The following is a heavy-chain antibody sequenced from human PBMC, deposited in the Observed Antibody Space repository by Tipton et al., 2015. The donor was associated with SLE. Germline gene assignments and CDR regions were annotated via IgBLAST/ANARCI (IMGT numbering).Heavy chain of an antibody. CDR2: ITRRGKT. Sequence: LRLSCAVHDGSLSNYYWSWFRRPPGRGLEWIGEITRRGKTNYNPSLKSRVTISVDTSKNQFSLNLRSVTAADTAVYFCARQRGYYDGTPFPPWNFDLWGRGTQVTVSS. D-gene: IGHD3-16*01. CDR1: DGSLSNYY. J-gene: IGHJ2*01. V-gene: IGHV4-34*01. CDR3: ARQRGYYDGTPFPPWNFDL.